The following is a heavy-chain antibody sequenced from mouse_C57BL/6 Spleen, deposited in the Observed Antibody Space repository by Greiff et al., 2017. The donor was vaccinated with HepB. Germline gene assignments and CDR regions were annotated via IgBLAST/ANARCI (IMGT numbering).Heavy chain of an antibody. V-gene: IGHV1-81*01. CDR1: GYTFTSYG. D-gene: IGHD3-2*02. J-gene: IGHJ3*01. CDR2: IYPRSGNT. Sequence: QVQLKQSGAELARPGASVKLSCKASGYTFTSYGISWVKQRTGQGLEWIGEIYPRSGNTYYNEKFKGKATLTADKSSSTAYMELRSLTSEDSAVYFCEAAQAEFAYWGQGTLVTVSA. CDR3: EAAQAEFAY.